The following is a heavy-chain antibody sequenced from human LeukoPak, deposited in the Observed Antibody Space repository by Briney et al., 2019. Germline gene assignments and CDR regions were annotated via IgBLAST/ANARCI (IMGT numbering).Heavy chain of an antibody. J-gene: IGHJ4*02. D-gene: IGHD1-26*01. CDR1: GGSISSYY. V-gene: IGHV4-4*07. CDR2: IYTSGST. Sequence: PSETLSLTCTVSGGSISSYYWSWIRQPAGKGLEWIGRIYTSGSTNYNPSLKSRVTMSVDTSKNQFSLKLSSVTAADTAVYYCARGAGAFSYSAPFDYWGQGTLVTVSS. CDR3: ARGAGAFSYSAPFDY.